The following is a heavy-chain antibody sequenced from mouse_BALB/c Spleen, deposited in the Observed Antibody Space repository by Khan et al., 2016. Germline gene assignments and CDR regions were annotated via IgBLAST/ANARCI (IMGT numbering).Heavy chain of an antibody. V-gene: IGHV1-9*01. CDR1: GYTFSNYW. Sequence: QVQLQQSGAELMKPGASVKLSCKATGYTFSNYWIEWVKQRPGHGLEWIGDIFPANTNSNYNENFKGKATLTVDTSSNTAYMQLSSPTSADSAVDYCARAWYSMHNWGQGTSVTVSS. CDR2: IFPANTNS. J-gene: IGHJ4*01. CDR3: ARAWYSMHN.